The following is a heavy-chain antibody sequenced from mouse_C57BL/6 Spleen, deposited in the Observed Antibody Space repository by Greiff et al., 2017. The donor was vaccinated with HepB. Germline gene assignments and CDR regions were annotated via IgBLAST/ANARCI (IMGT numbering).Heavy chain of an antibody. V-gene: IGHV5-6*01. J-gene: IGHJ3*01. Sequence: VQLKESGGDLVKPGGSLKLSCAASGFTFSSYGMSWVRQTPDKRLEWVATISSGGSYTYYPGSVKGRFTISRDNAKNTLYLQMSSLKSEDTAMYYCARIITTVVATGPFAYWGQGTLVTVSA. CDR1: GFTFSSYG. D-gene: IGHD1-1*01. CDR3: ARIITTVVATGPFAY. CDR2: ISSGGSYT.